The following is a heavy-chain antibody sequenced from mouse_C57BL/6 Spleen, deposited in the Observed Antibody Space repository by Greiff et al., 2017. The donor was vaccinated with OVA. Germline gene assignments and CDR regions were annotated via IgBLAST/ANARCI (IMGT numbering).Heavy chain of an antibody. CDR1: GYTFTNYW. Sequence: VMLVESGAELVRPGTSVKMSCKASGYTFTNYWIGWAKQRPGHGLEWIGDIYPGGGYTNYNEKFKSKATLTVDKSSSTAYMQLSSLTSEDSAVYYCARSITTVEVYYFDYWGQGTTLTVSS. CDR3: ARSITTVEVYYFDY. J-gene: IGHJ2*01. CDR2: IYPGGGYT. D-gene: IGHD1-1*01. V-gene: IGHV1-63*01.